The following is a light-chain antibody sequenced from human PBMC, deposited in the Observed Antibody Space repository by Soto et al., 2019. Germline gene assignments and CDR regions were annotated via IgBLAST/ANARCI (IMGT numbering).Light chain of an antibody. J-gene: IGKJ1*01. V-gene: IGKV1-5*01. Sequence: VNITCRASQSISSWLAWYQQKPGKAPKLLIYDASSLESGVPSRFSGSGSGTETTLNISRLHTDYCATDLRLPWYSYTWVLGRGTKVDIK. CDR1: QSISSW. CDR2: DAS. CDR3: LPWYSYTWV.